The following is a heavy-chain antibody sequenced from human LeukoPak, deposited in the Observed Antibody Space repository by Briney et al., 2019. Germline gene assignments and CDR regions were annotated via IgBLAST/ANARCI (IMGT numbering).Heavy chain of an antibody. V-gene: IGHV1-3*01. CDR2: INAANGNA. CDR1: GYTLSSFA. J-gene: IGHJ6*02. D-gene: IGHD6-19*01. Sequence: ASVKVSCKASGYTLSSFAMHWVRQAPGQRLEWMGRINAANGNAEYSQKFQGRVIVTTDTSANTVYMELSSLRSEDTAVYYCARDGKHIAVPGVRYPMDVWGQGTAVTVS. CDR3: ARDGKHIAVPGVRYPMDV.